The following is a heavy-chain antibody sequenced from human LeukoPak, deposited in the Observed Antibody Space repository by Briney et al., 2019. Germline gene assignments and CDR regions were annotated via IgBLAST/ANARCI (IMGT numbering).Heavy chain of an antibody. D-gene: IGHD6-19*01. Sequence: SETLSLTCTVSGGSISSYYWSWIRQPAGKGLEWIGRIYTSGSTNYNPSLKGRVTMSVDTSKNQSSLKLSSVTAAGTAVYYCARDNAQYNWFDPWGQGTLVTVSS. CDR2: IYTSGST. V-gene: IGHV4-4*07. J-gene: IGHJ5*02. CDR3: ARDNAQYNWFDP. CDR1: GGSISSYY.